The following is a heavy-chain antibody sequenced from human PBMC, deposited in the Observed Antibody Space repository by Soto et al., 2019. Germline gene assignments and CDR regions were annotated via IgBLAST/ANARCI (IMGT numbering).Heavy chain of an antibody. D-gene: IGHD1-26*01. CDR1: GGTFSSYA. J-gene: IGHJ6*02. V-gene: IGHV1-69*13. CDR3: ARDRAVWELLRYYYGMDV. Sequence: GASVKVSCKASGGTFSSYAISWVRQAPGQGLEWMGGIIPIFGTANYAQKFQGRVTITADDSTSTAYMELSSLRSEDTAVYYCARDRAVWELLRYYYGMDVWGQGTTVTVSS. CDR2: IIPIFGTA.